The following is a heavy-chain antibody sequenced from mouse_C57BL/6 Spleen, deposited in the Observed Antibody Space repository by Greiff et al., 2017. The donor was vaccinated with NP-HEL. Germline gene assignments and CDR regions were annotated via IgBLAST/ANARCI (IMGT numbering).Heavy chain of an antibody. D-gene: IGHD1-1*01. CDR3: TTRLYYGSSHVYD. CDR1: GFNIKDYY. V-gene: IGHV14-1*01. CDR2: IDPEDGDP. Sequence: EVQLHQSGAELVRPGASVKLSCTASGFNIKDYYMHWVKQRPEQGLEWIGRIDPEDGDPEYAPKFHGKATLPAHTSSNTAYLQPSSLTSEDTAVDYCTTRLYYGSSHVYDWGKGTTLTVSS. J-gene: IGHJ2*01.